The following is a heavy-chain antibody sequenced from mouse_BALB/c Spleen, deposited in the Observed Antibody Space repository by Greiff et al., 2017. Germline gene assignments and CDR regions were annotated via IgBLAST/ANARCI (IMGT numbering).Heavy chain of an antibody. D-gene: IGHD1-1*02. V-gene: IGHV1-9*01. J-gene: IGHJ3*01. Sequence: QVQLKESGAELMKPGASVKISCKATGYTFSSYWIEWVKQRPGHGLEWIGEILPGSGSTNYNEKFKGKATFTADTSSNTAYMQLSSLTSEDSAVYYCALYGLAYWGQGTLVTVSA. CDR1: GYTFSSYW. CDR2: ILPGSGST. CDR3: ALYGLAY.